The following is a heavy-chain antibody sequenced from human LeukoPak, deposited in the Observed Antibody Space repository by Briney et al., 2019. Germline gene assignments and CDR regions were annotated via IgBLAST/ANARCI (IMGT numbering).Heavy chain of an antibody. D-gene: IGHD3-10*01. CDR1: GFTFSDCY. V-gene: IGHV3-11*03. CDR2: VSCGSTYT. Sequence: GGSLRLSCVASGFTFSDCYMNWIRQAPGKGLEWVSYVSCGSTYTNYADSVKGRFTVSRDNAKNSLSLQMSSLRAEDTAVYYCARSPYESGTPPTRLEDWGQGTLVTVSS. J-gene: IGHJ4*02. CDR3: ARSPYESGTPPTRLED.